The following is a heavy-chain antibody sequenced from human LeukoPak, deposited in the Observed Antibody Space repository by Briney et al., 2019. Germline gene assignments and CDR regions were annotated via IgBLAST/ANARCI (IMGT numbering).Heavy chain of an antibody. Sequence: GGSLRLSCAASGFTFSSYSMNWVRRAPGKGLEWVSSISSSSSYIYYADSVKGRFTISRDNAKNSLYLQMNSLRAEDTAVYYCARDPVTTRNAFDIWGQGTMVTVSS. CDR2: ISSSSSYI. CDR3: ARDPVTTRNAFDI. CDR1: GFTFSSYS. V-gene: IGHV3-21*01. D-gene: IGHD4-17*01. J-gene: IGHJ3*02.